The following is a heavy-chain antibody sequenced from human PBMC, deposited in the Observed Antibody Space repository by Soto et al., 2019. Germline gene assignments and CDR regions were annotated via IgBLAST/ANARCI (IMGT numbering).Heavy chain of an antibody. CDR2: IHHSGST. CDR1: SASIITEQR. D-gene: IGHD1-26*01. Sequence: QMQLQESGPGLVKPSETLSLTCAVSSASIITEQRWTWVRQPPGKGLEWIGEIHHSGSTNNNPSLRSRVTMSVDKSQNPFSPNLNSVTAADTALAYCARSFGRDALDPWGQGTLVIVSS. CDR3: ARSFGRDALDP. J-gene: IGHJ5*02. V-gene: IGHV4-4*02.